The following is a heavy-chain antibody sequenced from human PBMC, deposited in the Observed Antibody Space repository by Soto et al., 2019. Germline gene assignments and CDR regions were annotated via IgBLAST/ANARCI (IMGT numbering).Heavy chain of an antibody. Sequence: PGESLKISCKGSGYSFTRNWIGWVRQATGQGLEWMGWMNPNSGNTGYAQKFQGRVTMTTDTSTSTAYMELRSLRSDDTAVYYCARVYQWGCSSTSCYLGWFDPWGQGTLVTVSS. CDR3: ARVYQWGCSSTSCYLGWFDP. J-gene: IGHJ5*02. CDR1: GYSFTRNW. D-gene: IGHD2-2*01. CDR2: MNPNSGNT. V-gene: IGHV1-18*01.